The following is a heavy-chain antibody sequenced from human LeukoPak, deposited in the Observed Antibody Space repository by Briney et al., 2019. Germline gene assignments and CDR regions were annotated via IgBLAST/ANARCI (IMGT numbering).Heavy chain of an antibody. J-gene: IGHJ3*02. D-gene: IGHD7-27*01. CDR1: GFTFSICS. CDR2: MSANSFSI. V-gene: IGHV3-21*01. Sequence: GGSLRLSCEASGFTFSICSMNWVRQAPGKGLEWVSSMSANSFSIHYGESVKGRFTISRDNAKNSLHLQVNSLRVEDTGIYYCAREAPGDEAFDIWGQGTMVTVSS. CDR3: AREAPGDEAFDI.